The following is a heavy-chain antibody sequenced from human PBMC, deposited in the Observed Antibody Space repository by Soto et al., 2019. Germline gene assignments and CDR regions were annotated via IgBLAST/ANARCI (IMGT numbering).Heavy chain of an antibody. J-gene: IGHJ6*03. CDR1: GFTFSSYA. V-gene: IGHV3-23*01. CDR2: IGGSGDNT. D-gene: IGHD3-16*01. CDR3: AKGPWGTGYYYFYMDV. Sequence: GGSLRLSCAASGFTFSSYAMSWVRHAPGRGLEWVSGIGGSGDNTYYADSVKGRFTISRDNSKNTLYLQMTSLRAEDTAVYYCAKGPWGTGYYYFYMDVWGKGTTVTVSS.